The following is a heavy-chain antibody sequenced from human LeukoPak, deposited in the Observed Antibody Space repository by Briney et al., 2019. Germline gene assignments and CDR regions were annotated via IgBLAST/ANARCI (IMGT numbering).Heavy chain of an antibody. V-gene: IGHV1-18*01. Sequence: ASVKVSCKASGYTFTSYVISWVRQAPGHGLEWMGWISANNGNTNYAQKLQGRVTMTTDTSTSTAYMELRSLRSDDTAVYYCARDDWDSSSWYLAYWGQGTLVTVSS. CDR2: ISANNGNT. CDR3: ARDDWDSSSWYLAY. D-gene: IGHD6-13*01. CDR1: GYTFTSYV. J-gene: IGHJ4*02.